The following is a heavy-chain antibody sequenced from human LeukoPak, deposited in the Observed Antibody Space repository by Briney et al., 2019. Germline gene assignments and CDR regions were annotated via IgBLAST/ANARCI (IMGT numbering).Heavy chain of an antibody. CDR1: GYNFIGYY. Sequence: ASVKVSCKASGYNFIGYYMHWVRQAPGQGLEWMGLINPKGGYTVYAQKFQGRVTMTRDTSITTVYMELTSLTSDDTAVYYCARGPNYYDSSGFHYRDWGQGTLVTVSS. V-gene: IGHV1-2*02. CDR3: ARGPNYYDSSGFHYRD. D-gene: IGHD3-22*01. CDR2: INPKGGYT. J-gene: IGHJ4*02.